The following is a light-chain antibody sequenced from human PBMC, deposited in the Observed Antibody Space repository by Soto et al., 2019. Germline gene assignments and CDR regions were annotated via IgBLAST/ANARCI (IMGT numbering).Light chain of an antibody. J-gene: IGKJ1*01. CDR3: QQYKNWPWT. CDR2: GAS. CDR1: QSVRNN. Sequence: TVMTQSPATLSVSVGERVTLSCRASQSVRNNLAWYQQKPGQAPRLLIYGASTRATDVPARFSGSGSGTEFTLTISGLQSEDCAVYYCQQYKNWPWTFGQGTKVDIK. V-gene: IGKV3-15*01.